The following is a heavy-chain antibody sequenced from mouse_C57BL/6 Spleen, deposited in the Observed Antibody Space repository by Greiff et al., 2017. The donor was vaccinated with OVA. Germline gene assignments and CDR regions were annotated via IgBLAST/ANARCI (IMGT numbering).Heavy chain of an antibody. CDR3: ASYYYGSHWYFDV. J-gene: IGHJ1*03. CDR1: GYTFIDYY. Sequence: EVQLQQSGPELVKPGASVKISCKASGYTFIDYYMNWVKQSHGKSLEWIGDINPNNGGTSYNQKFKGKATLTVDKSSSTAYMELRSLTSEDSAVYYCASYYYGSHWYFDVWGTGTTVTVSS. CDR2: INPNNGGT. V-gene: IGHV1-26*01. D-gene: IGHD1-1*01.